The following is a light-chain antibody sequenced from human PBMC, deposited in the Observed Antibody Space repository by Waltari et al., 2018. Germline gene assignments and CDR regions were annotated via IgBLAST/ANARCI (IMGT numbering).Light chain of an antibody. V-gene: IGKV3-11*01. CDR3: QQRDQWPRT. Sequence: EIVLTQSQATLSLSPGERATLSCRASQNIRIYLGWYQQKPGQAPRPLIQEASHRAPGIPGGLRGSGSGTDLTLTISRLEFEYSAVYDCQQRDQWPRTFGRGTKVEIK. J-gene: IGKJ1*01. CDR1: QNIRIY. CDR2: EAS.